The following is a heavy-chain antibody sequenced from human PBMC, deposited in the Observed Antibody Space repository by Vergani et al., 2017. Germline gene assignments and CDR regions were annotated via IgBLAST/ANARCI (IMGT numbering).Heavy chain of an antibody. CDR1: GGSFTSYH. D-gene: IGHD4-11*01. V-gene: IGHV4-34*01. Sequence: QVQLQQWGGGLLKPSETLSLTCVVNGGSFTSYHWTWIRQSPGEGLEWVGDIDHTGRPDYNQSLKSRLTMSVDKSLNQFSLTLNSVTATDTAIYFCARVNTETNGHLYYYYYMDVWGQGTAVTVS. J-gene: IGHJ6*03. CDR3: ARVNTETNGHLYYYYYMDV. CDR2: IDHTGRP.